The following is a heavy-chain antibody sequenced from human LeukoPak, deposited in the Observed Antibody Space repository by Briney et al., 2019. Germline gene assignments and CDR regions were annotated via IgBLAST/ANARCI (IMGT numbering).Heavy chain of an antibody. Sequence: HPGGSLRLSCAASGFTFSSYWMSWVRQAPGKGLEWVANIKQDGSEKYYVDSVKGRFTISRDNAKNSLYLQMNSLRAEDTAVYYCARASDFWSGYYVVYWGQGTLVTVSS. CDR1: GFTFSSYW. CDR2: IKQDGSEK. D-gene: IGHD3-3*01. V-gene: IGHV3-7*01. J-gene: IGHJ4*02. CDR3: ARASDFWSGYYVVY.